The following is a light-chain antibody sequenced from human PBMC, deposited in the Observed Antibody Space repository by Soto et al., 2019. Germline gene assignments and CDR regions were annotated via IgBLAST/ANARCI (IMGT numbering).Light chain of an antibody. CDR1: SSDVGGYNY. CDR3: SSFTGSTTPVV. J-gene: IGLJ2*01. V-gene: IGLV2-14*03. Sequence: QSVLTQPASVSGSPGQSITISCIGTSSDVGGYNYVSWYQQHPGNAPKLMIYDVSNRPPGVSNRFSGSKSGNTASLTISGLQAEDEADYYCSSFTGSTTPVVFGGGTLLTVL. CDR2: DVS.